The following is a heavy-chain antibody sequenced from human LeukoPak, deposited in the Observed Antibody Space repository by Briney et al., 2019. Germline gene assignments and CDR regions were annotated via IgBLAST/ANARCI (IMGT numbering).Heavy chain of an antibody. CDR2: IYTSGSP. CDR3: ARDPGSGSYYLAFDI. CDR1: GGSISLYY. V-gene: IGHV4-4*07. D-gene: IGHD3-10*01. J-gene: IGHJ3*02. Sequence: SETLSLTCTASGGSISLYYWSWIRQPAGKGLEWIGRIYTSGSPDYNPSLKSRITMSVNTSKNQFSLNLSSVTAADTAVYHCARDPGSGSYYLAFDIWGQGAMVTVSS.